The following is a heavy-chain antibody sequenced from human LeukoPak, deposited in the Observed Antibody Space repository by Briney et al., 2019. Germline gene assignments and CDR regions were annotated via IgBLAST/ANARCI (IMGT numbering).Heavy chain of an antibody. J-gene: IGHJ4*02. CDR2: ISPSGGEI. D-gene: IGHD2-8*02. CDR1: GFTFSTFA. V-gene: IGHV3-23*01. Sequence: GGSLRLSCAASGFTFSTFAMIWVRQPPGKGLEWVSSISPSGGEIHYADSVRGRFTISRDNSKSTLSLQMNSLRAEDTAIYYCATYRQVLLPFESWGQGTLVTVSS. CDR3: ATYRQVLLPFES.